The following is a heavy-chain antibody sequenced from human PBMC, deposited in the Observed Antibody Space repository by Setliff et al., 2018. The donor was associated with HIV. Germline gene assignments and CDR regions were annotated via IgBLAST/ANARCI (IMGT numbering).Heavy chain of an antibody. V-gene: IGHV3-23*01. CDR1: GFHFSNYA. CDR3: AREDSSWYGSLDY. CDR2: IRGSGDTT. Sequence: GSLRLSCGVSGFHFSNYAMTWVRQAPGKGLEWVSTIRGSGDTTHYADFVKGRFTISRDNSENTLYLQMNSLRAEDMAVYYCAREDSSWYGSLDYWGQGTLVTVSS. J-gene: IGHJ4*02. D-gene: IGHD6-13*01.